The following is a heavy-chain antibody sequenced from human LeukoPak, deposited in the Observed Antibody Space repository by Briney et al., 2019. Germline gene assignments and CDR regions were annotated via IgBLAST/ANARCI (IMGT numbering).Heavy chain of an antibody. J-gene: IGHJ4*02. D-gene: IGHD6-19*01. CDR3: ASLTVAGTVFGY. CDR1: GFTFSSYG. Sequence: TGGSLRLSCAASGFTFSSYGMHWVRQAPGKGLEWVAVISYDGSNKYYADSVKGRFTISRDNSKNTLYLQMNSLRAEDTAVYYCASLTVAGTVFGYWGQGTLVTVSS. V-gene: IGHV3-30*03. CDR2: ISYDGSNK.